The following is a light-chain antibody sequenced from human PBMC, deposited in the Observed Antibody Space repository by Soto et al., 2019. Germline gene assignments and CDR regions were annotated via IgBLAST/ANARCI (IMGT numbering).Light chain of an antibody. J-gene: IGKJ1*01. V-gene: IGKV2-24*01. CDR3: VQVSQFPRT. CDR1: QSLVYSDGNTY. CDR2: QVS. Sequence: DIVLTQTPLSSPVTLGQPASISCRSSQSLVYSDGNTYLSWLQQRPGQPPRLLCYQVSNRFSGVPDRFSGSWAGTDFTLKISRVEAEDVGVYYCVQVSQFPRTFCQGTKVEIK.